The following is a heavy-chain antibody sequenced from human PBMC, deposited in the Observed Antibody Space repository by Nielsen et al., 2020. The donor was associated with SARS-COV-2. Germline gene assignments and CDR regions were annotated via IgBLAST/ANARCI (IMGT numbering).Heavy chain of an antibody. D-gene: IGHD6-13*01. CDR1: GFTFSSYD. Sequence: GGSLRLSCAASGFTFSSYDMHWVRQATGKGLEWVSAIGTAGDTYYPGSVKGRFTISRENAKNSLYLQMNSLRAGDTAVYYCARGVDIAAAGTMGYYYGMDVWGQGTTVTVSS. CDR3: ARGVDIAAAGTMGYYYGMDV. CDR2: IGTAGDT. V-gene: IGHV3-13*04. J-gene: IGHJ6*02.